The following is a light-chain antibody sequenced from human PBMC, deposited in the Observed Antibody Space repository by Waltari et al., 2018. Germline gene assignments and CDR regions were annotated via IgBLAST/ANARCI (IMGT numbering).Light chain of an antibody. CDR2: GAS. V-gene: IGKV1-27*01. J-gene: IGKJ1*01. CDR3: QKYDTAVRT. CDR1: KDIGNR. Sequence: DIRMTQSPSSLSASVGDTVAITCRATKDIGNRLAWFQQKPGKVPDLLIYGASTLQSGVPSRFSGSGSVTDFTLTISSLQPEDVATYYCQKYDTAVRTFGQGTKVEIK.